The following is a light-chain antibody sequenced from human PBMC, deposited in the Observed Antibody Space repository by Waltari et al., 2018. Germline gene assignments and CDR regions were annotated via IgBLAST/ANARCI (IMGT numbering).Light chain of an antibody. V-gene: IGLV1-40*01. CDR2: GNS. Sequence: QSVLTQPPSVSGAPGQRVTISCPGSSSNIGAGYAVHWYQQLPGTAPKLLIYGNSNRPSRVPDRFSGSKSGNSASLAITGLQAEDEADYYCQSYDSSLSGSVFGGGTKLTVL. J-gene: IGLJ2*01. CDR3: QSYDSSLSGSV. CDR1: SSNIGAGYA.